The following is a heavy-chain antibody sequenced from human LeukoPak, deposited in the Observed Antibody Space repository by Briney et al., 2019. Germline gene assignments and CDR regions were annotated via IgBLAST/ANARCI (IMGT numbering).Heavy chain of an antibody. D-gene: IGHD6-19*01. CDR3: ARGQGIAVAGAFDI. CDR1: GYTFTGYY. Sequence: ASVKVSCKASGYTFTGYYMHWVRQAPGQGLEWMGWINPNSGGTNCAQKFQGRVTMTRDTSISTAYMELSRLRSEDTAVYYCARGQGIAVAGAFDIWGQGTMVTVSS. CDR2: INPNSGGT. J-gene: IGHJ3*02. V-gene: IGHV1-2*02.